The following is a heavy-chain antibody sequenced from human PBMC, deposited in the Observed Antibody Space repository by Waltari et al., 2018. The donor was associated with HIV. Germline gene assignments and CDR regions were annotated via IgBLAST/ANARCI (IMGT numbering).Heavy chain of an antibody. D-gene: IGHD2-8*01. Sequence: QLQLQESGPGLVKPSETVSLICTVSGGSISSNSYYWGWIRQPPGKWRECIGRVYYSGTTDYNPSLKSRVTISVDTPKNHFSLKLTSMTATDSAVYYCARGYCSSRACYTGSWFDPWGQGTLVTVSS. CDR1: GGSISSNSYY. CDR2: VYYSGTT. J-gene: IGHJ5*02. CDR3: ARGYCSSRACYTGSWFDP. V-gene: IGHV4-39*02.